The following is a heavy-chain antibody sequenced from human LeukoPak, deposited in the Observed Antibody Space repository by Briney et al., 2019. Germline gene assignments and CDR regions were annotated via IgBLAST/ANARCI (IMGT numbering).Heavy chain of an antibody. CDR2: LKGNSDVGTA. V-gene: IGHV3-15*01. CDR1: GFTLNNTL. D-gene: IGHD2-2*01. CDR3: TTAPCSTGSCDPDDAFDV. J-gene: IGHJ3*01. Sequence: GGSLRLSCVASGFTLNNTLVAWVRQAPGTGVGWVGRLKGNSDVGTADYATAVKGRFTISREDSKNMVFLQMTSLKIEDTGAYHCTTAPCSTGSCDPDDAFDVWGLGTMVTVSS.